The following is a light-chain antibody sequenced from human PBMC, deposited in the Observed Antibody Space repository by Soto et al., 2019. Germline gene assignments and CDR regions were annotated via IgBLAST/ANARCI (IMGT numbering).Light chain of an antibody. Sequence: QSVLTQPASVSGSPGQSISISCTGTSSDVGYFNYVSWYQQHPGKAPKLMIYDVSNRPSGISNRFSGSKSGNTASLTISGLQAEDEADYYCSSYTSSSILYVFGTGTKVTVL. J-gene: IGLJ1*01. CDR3: SSYTSSSILYV. CDR1: SSDVGYFNY. V-gene: IGLV2-14*03. CDR2: DVS.